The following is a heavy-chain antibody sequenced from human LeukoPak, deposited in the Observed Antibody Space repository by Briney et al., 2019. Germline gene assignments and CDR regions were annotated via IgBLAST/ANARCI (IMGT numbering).Heavy chain of an antibody. CDR3: AKLYFVSGNPTGDY. CDR2: IAESGVAT. J-gene: IGHJ4*02. V-gene: IGHV3-23*01. CDR1: GFSIRTYW. Sequence: GGSLRLSCAASGFSIRTYWMSWVRQAPGKGLEWVSGIAESGVATYYADSVKGRFTISRDNSRNTLSLQMNSLRAEDTAVYYCAKLYFVSGNPTGDYWGQGTLVTVSS. D-gene: IGHD3-10*01.